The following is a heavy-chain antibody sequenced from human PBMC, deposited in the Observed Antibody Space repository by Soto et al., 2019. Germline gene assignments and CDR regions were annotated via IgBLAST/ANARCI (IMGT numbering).Heavy chain of an antibody. CDR1: GFTFSNAW. CDR2: IKSKTDGGTT. D-gene: IGHD2-21*01. CDR3: TTGDPRDGSNRKQDYYFDY. V-gene: IGHV3-15*01. Sequence: KTGGSLRLSCAASGFTFSNAWMSWVRQASGKGLEWVGRIKSKTDGGTTDYAAPVKGRFTISRDDSKNTLYLQMNSLKTEDTAVYYCTTGDPRDGSNRKQDYYFDYWGQGTLVTVSS. J-gene: IGHJ4*02.